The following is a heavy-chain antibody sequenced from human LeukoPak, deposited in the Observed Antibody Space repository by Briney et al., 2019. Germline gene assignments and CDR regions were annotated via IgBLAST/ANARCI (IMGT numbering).Heavy chain of an antibody. CDR2: IYNGGGT. CDR1: GFTVSSNY. V-gene: IGHV3-53*01. Sequence: GGSLRLSCAASGFTVSSNYMSWVRQAPGKGLEWVSVIYNGGGTYYADSVKGRFTISRDNSKNTLYLQMNNLRTEDTAVYYCARDDKQLAGVDYWGQGTLVTVSS. CDR3: ARDDKQLAGVDY. J-gene: IGHJ4*02. D-gene: IGHD6-6*01.